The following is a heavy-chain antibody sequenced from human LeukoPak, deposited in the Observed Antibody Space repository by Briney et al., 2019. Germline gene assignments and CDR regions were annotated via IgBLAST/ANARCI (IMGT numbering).Heavy chain of an antibody. CDR1: GFTFSTYA. V-gene: IGHV3-23*01. D-gene: IGHD6-13*01. J-gene: IGHJ4*02. CDR2: ISDNGGST. CDR3: AKPPPDSSSWLFDY. Sequence: GGSLRLSCAASGFTFSTYAMSWVRQAPGKGLEWVSTISDNGGSTYYADSVKGRFAISRDNSKNTLYLQMNSLRVEDTAVYYCAKPPPDSSSWLFDYWGQGTLVTVSS.